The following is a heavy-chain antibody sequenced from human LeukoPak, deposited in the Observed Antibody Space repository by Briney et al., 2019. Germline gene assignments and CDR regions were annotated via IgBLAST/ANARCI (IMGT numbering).Heavy chain of an antibody. Sequence: RASVKVSCKASGYTFTSYGISWVRQAPGQGLEWMGWISAYNGNANYAQKLQGRVTMTTDTSTSRAYMELRSLRSDDTAVYYCARDRYYDILTGYYPFDYWGQGTLVTVSS. CDR3: ARDRYYDILTGYYPFDY. D-gene: IGHD3-9*01. CDR2: ISAYNGNA. CDR1: GYTFTSYG. J-gene: IGHJ4*02. V-gene: IGHV1-18*04.